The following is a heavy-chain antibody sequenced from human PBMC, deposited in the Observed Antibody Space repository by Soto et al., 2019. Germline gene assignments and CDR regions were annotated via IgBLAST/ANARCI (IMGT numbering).Heavy chain of an antibody. V-gene: IGHV4-59*01. J-gene: IGHJ5*02. CDR2: IYYSGST. CDR3: AREKSGSYYLGLGFDP. Sequence: SSETLSLTCTVSGGSISSYYWSWIRQPPGKGLEWIGYIYYSGSTNYNPSLKSRVTISVDTSKNQFSLKLSSVTAADTAVYYCAREKSGSYYLGLGFDPWGQGTLVTVSS. CDR1: GGSISSYY. D-gene: IGHD1-26*01.